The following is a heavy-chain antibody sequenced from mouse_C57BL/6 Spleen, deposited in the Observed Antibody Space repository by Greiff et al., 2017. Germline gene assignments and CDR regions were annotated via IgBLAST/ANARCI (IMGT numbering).Heavy chain of an antibody. CDR1: GYTFTSYW. J-gene: IGHJ1*03. Sequence: QVQLQQPGAELVMPGASVKLSCKASGYTFTSYWMHWVKQRPGHGLEWIGEIDPSDHYTTYNQQFQGKSTLTVDKSSSTAYMPLSSLTSEGSAVYYCARTGLRGDWYFDVWGTGTTVTVSS. CDR2: IDPSDHYT. CDR3: ARTGLRGDWYFDV. V-gene: IGHV1-69*01. D-gene: IGHD2-12*01.